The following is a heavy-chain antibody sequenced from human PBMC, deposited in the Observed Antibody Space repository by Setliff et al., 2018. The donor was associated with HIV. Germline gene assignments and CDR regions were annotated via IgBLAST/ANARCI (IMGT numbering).Heavy chain of an antibody. V-gene: IGHV4-61*09. CDR1: GGSISSGSYY. D-gene: IGHD3-22*01. CDR2: IYTNGYT. J-gene: IGHJ3*02. Sequence: SETLSLTCSVSGGSISSGSYYWTWIRQPAGKGPEWIGHIYTNGYTNYNPSLKSRVTISVDTSKNQFSLRLTSVTAADTAVYYCARILLYDSSAYFANAFDIWGQGTVVTVSS. CDR3: ARILLYDSSAYFANAFDI.